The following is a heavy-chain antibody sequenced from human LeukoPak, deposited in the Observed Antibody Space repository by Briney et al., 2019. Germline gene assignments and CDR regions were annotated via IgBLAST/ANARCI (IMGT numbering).Heavy chain of an antibody. CDR1: GGSISSGGYY. CDR3: GMAIAVAAYGMDV. Sequence: SQTLSLTCTVSGGSISSGGYYWSWIRQHPGKGLEWIGYIYYSGSTYYNPSLKSRVTISVDKSKNQFSLKLSSVTAADTAVYYCGMAIAVAAYGMDVWGKGTTVTVSS. J-gene: IGHJ6*04. D-gene: IGHD6-19*01. CDR2: IYYSGST. V-gene: IGHV4-31*09.